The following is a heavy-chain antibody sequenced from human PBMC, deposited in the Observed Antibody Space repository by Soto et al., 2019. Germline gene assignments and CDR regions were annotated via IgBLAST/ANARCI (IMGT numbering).Heavy chain of an antibody. V-gene: IGHV4-59*01. J-gene: IGHJ3*02. CDR1: GGSISSYY. CDR2: IYYSGST. CDR3: ARVWGGAFDI. D-gene: IGHD3-10*01. Sequence: XVQLQESGPGLVKPSETLSLTCTVSGGSISSYYWSWIRQPPGKGLEWIGYIYYSGSTNYNPSLKSRVTISVDTSKNQFSLKLSSVTAADTAVYYCARVWGGAFDIWGQGTMVTVSS.